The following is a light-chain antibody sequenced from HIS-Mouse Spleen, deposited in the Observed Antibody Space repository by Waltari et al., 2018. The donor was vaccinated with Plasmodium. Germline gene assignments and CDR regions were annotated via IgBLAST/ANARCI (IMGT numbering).Light chain of an antibody. CDR3: YSTDSSGNHRV. J-gene: IGLJ3*02. V-gene: IGLV3-10*01. CDR1: ALPKKY. CDR2: EDS. Sequence: SYDLTQPPSVSVSPGQTARITCSGDALPKKYAYWYQQKSGQAPVPVIYEDSKRPSGNPDRLSGFSSGTMATLTISGAQVEDEADYYCYSTDSSGNHRVFGGGTKLTVL.